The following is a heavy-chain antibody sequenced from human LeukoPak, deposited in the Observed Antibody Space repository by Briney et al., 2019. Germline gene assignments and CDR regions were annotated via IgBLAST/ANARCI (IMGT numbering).Heavy chain of an antibody. CDR1: GFTFTSSA. CDR2: IVVGSGNT. V-gene: IGHV1-58*01. CDR3: AAEGGNFSFDY. D-gene: IGHD4-23*01. J-gene: IGHJ4*02. Sequence: GASVKVSCKASGFTFTSSAVQWVRQARGQRLEWIGWIVVGSGNTNYAQKFQERVTITRDMSTSTAYMELSRLRSEDTAVYYCAAEGGNFSFDYWGQGTLVTVSS.